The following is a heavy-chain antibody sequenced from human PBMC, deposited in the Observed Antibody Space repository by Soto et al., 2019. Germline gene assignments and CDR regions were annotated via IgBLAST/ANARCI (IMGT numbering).Heavy chain of an antibody. D-gene: IGHD3-16*01. CDR2: ISYDGSNK. CDR3: ARDFEESIRGDGGVIDH. V-gene: IGHV3-30-3*01. Sequence: ESGGGVVQPGRSLRLSCAASGFTFSGFAMHWVRQAPGKGLEWVAIISYDGSNKYYADSVKGRFTISRDNSKNTLYLQMNSLRAEDTAMYYCARDFEESIRGDGGVIDHWGQGTRVTVSS. J-gene: IGHJ4*02. CDR1: GFTFSGFA.